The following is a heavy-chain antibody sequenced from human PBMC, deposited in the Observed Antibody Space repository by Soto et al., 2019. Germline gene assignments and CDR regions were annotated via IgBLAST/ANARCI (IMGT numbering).Heavy chain of an antibody. V-gene: IGHV4-39*01. CDR1: GGSISSSSYY. CDR2: IYYSGRT. J-gene: IGHJ6*02. CDR3: LGLFLARIAARFHYYCMDV. Sequence: SETLSLTCTVSGGSISSSSYYWGWIRQPPGKGLEWIGSIYYSGRTYYNPSLKSRVTISIDTSKYQFSLKLSSVTAADTAVYFCLGLFLARIAARFHYYCMDVWGQVTTVTVSS. D-gene: IGHD6-6*01.